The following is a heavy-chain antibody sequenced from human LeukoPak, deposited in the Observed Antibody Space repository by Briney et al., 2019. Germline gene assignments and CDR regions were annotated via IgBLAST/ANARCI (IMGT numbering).Heavy chain of an antibody. CDR2: FDPEDGET. CDR3: ATDSYYYDSSGYQ. Sequence: ASVKVSCKVSGYTLTELSMHWVRQAPGKGLEWMGGFDPEDGETIYTQKFQGRVTMTEDTSTDTAYMELSSLRSEDTAVYYCATDSYYYDSSGYQWGQGTLVTVSS. V-gene: IGHV1-24*01. J-gene: IGHJ4*02. D-gene: IGHD3-22*01. CDR1: GYTLTELS.